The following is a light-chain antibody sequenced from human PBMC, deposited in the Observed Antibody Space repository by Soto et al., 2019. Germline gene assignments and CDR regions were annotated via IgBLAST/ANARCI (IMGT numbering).Light chain of an antibody. Sequence: QSALTQPASVSGSPGQSITFSCTGTSSDVGSYDFVSWYQQPPGKAPKLLIYEGSKRPSGVSNRFSGSKSGNTASLTISGLQAEDEADYYCCSYAGSSTVFGTGTQLTVL. CDR2: EGS. J-gene: IGLJ1*01. V-gene: IGLV2-23*03. CDR1: SSDVGSYDF. CDR3: CSYAGSSTV.